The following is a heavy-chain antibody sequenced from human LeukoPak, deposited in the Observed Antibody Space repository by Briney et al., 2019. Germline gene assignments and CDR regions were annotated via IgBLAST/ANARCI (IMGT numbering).Heavy chain of an antibody. CDR2: ISYDGSNE. V-gene: IGHV3-30-3*01. CDR1: VFTFSSYG. D-gene: IGHD6-19*01. J-gene: IGHJ4*02. Sequence: GGSLRLSYADSVFTFSSYGMHWVRQAPGKGLEWVTFISYDGSNEYYADSVKGRFIISRDNSKNALYLQMNSLRAEDTAVYYCAREVAGLAYWGQGTLVTVSS. CDR3: AREVAGLAY.